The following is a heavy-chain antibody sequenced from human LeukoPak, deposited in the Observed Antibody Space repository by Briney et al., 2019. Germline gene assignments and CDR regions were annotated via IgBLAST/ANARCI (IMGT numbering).Heavy chain of an antibody. J-gene: IGHJ4*02. CDR2: IYHSGST. D-gene: IGHD1-1*01. Sequence: SETLSLTCAVSGGSISSGGYSWSWIRQPPGKGLEWIGYIYHSGSTYYNPSLKSRVTISVDTSKNQFSLKLSSVTAADTAVYYCARLYNWNDVPFDYWGQGTLVTVSS. CDR1: GGSISSGGYS. V-gene: IGHV4-30-2*01. CDR3: ARLYNWNDVPFDY.